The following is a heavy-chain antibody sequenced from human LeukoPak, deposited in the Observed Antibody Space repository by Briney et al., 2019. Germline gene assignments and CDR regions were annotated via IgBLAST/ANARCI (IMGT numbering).Heavy chain of an antibody. CDR2: ICYSGST. V-gene: IGHV4-39*01. Sequence: PSETLSLTCIVSGGSISSSSYYWGWIRQPPGKGLEWIGSICYSGSTYYNPSLKSRVTISVDTSNNQFSLKVRSVTAADTAVYYCARRPINYRAFDYWGQGTLVTVSS. D-gene: IGHD5-12*01. CDR1: GGSISSSSYY. J-gene: IGHJ4*02. CDR3: ARRPINYRAFDY.